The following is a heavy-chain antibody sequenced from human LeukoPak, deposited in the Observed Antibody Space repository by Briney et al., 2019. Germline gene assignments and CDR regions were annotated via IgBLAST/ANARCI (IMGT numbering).Heavy chain of an antibody. D-gene: IGHD1-26*01. CDR3: ARSSGSYIGDVDY. V-gene: IGHV3-64*01. Sequence: GGSLRLSCVASGFTFSSYAMHWVRQAPGKGLEYVSAISSNGGSTYYANSVKGRFTISRDNSKNTLYLQMGSLRAEDMAVYYCARSSGSYIGDVDYWGQGTLVTVSS. CDR1: GFTFSSYA. CDR2: ISSNGGST. J-gene: IGHJ4*02.